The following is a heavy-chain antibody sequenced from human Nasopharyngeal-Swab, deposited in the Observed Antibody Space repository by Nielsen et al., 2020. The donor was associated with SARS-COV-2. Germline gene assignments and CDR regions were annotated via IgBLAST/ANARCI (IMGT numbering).Heavy chain of an antibody. CDR2: MYTSGET. V-gene: IGHV4-61*02. CDR3: ARDGVLSPIDY. J-gene: IGHJ4*02. D-gene: IGHD3-3*01. Sequence: WIPQPPGKGLEWIGRMYTSGETYYNPSLKSRVTISEDTSKNQFSLKMRSVTAADTATYYCARDGVLSPIDYWGQGTLVTVSS.